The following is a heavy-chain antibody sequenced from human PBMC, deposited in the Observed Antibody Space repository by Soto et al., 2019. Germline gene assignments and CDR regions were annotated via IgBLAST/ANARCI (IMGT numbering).Heavy chain of an antibody. CDR2: IYYTGRT. V-gene: IGHV4-30-4*01. D-gene: IGHD3-22*01. CDR1: GASSSSGDYY. J-gene: IGHJ5*02. CDR3: ARSYDSSGYNWFGP. Sequence: QVQLQESGPGLVKPSQTLSLTCTVSGASSSSGDYYWSWIRQPPGKGLEWIGYIYYTGRTYYNPSLKSRVTMSGDTSKKQFSLKLTSVTAADTAVYYCARSYDSSGYNWFGPWGQGTLVTVSS.